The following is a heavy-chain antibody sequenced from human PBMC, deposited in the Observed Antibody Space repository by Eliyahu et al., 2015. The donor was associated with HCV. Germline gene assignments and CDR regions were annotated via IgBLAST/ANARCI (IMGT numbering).Heavy chain of an antibody. CDR3: AKDILGYSGSPY. Sequence: EVQLLESGGGLVQPGGSLRLXCAAXGFTFSSXAMSWVRQAPGKGLEWVSAISGSGGSTYYADSVKGRFTISRDNSKNTLYLQMNSLRAEDTAVYYCAKDILGYSGSPYWGQGTLVTVSS. V-gene: IGHV3-23*01. CDR2: ISGSGGST. CDR1: GFTFSSXA. D-gene: IGHD1-26*01. J-gene: IGHJ4*02.